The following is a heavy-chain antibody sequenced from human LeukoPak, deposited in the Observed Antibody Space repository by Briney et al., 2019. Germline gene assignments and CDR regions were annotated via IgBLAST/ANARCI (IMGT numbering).Heavy chain of an antibody. J-gene: IGHJ6*04. Sequence: PGRSLRLSCAASGFTFSSYGMHWVRQAPGKGLEWVAVISYDGNNKYYADSVKGRFTISRDNSKNTLYMQMNSLRAEDTAVYYCAKDRYDSSGYSLRYYYYGMDVWGKGTTVTVSS. D-gene: IGHD3-22*01. V-gene: IGHV3-30*18. CDR1: GFTFSSYG. CDR3: AKDRYDSSGYSLRYYYYGMDV. CDR2: ISYDGNNK.